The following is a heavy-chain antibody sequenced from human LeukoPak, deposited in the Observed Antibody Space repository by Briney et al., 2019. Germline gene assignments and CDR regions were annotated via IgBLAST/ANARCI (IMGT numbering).Heavy chain of an antibody. V-gene: IGHV1-18*01. D-gene: IGHD1-1*01. J-gene: IGHJ4*02. Sequence: ASVKVSCKVPDYMLTGFGVSWVRQAPGQGLEWIGWSIGYSGKANYAQKLQGRITMTTDTSTSTVYMELRRLRSDDTAVYYHARGKTIDYWGQGTLVTVSS. CDR2: SIGYSGKA. CDR1: DYMLTGFG. CDR3: ARGKTIDY.